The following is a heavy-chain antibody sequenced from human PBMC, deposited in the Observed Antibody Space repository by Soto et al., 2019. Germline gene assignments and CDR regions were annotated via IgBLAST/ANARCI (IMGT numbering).Heavy chain of an antibody. Sequence: SVKVSCKASGGTFSSYTISWVRQAPGQGLEWMGRIIPILGIANYAQKFQGRVTITADKSTSTAYMELSSLRSEDTAVYYCARADSYYDFWSGPTPPYYYYMDVWGKGTTVTVSS. D-gene: IGHD3-3*01. CDR3: ARADSYYDFWSGPTPPYYYYMDV. V-gene: IGHV1-69*02. CDR1: GGTFSSYT. J-gene: IGHJ6*03. CDR2: IIPILGIA.